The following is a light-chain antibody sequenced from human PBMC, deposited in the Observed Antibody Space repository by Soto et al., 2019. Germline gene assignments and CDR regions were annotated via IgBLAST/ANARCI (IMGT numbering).Light chain of an antibody. V-gene: IGKV3-11*01. CDR1: QSVRSN. CDR3: QQRDNWPWT. J-gene: IGKJ1*01. Sequence: EIVLTQSPATLSLSPGERATLSCRASQSVRSNLAWYQHKPGQAPRLLIYDESNRATGIAGRFSGSGFGTDFTLTINNVEPEDFAVYYCQQRDNWPWTFGQGAKVEIK. CDR2: DES.